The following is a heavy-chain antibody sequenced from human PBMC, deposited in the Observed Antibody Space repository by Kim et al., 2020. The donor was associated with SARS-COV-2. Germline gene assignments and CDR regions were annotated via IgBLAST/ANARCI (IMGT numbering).Heavy chain of an antibody. CDR3: AKRAAIAVAGNYYYYGMDV. D-gene: IGHD6-19*01. V-gene: IGHV3-23*01. CDR1: GFTFSSYA. J-gene: IGHJ6*02. Sequence: GGSLRLSCAASGFTFSSYAMSWVRQAPGKGLEWVSAISGSGGSTYYADSVKGRFTISRDNSKNTLYLQMNSLRAEDTAVYYCAKRAAIAVAGNYYYYGMDVWGQGTTVTVSS. CDR2: ISGSGGST.